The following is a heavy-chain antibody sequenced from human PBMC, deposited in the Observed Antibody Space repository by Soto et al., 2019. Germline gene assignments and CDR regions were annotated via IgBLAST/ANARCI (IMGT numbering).Heavy chain of an antibody. Sequence: QVQLVESGGGLVQPGGSLRLSCAASGFTFSDHYMGWIRQAPGKGLEWISYISNGGTTIYYADSVEGRFTSSRDNAKNSLYLQMSSLRAEDTAVYFCARGVHITNPYQDFFDNWGQGTLVTVSS. J-gene: IGHJ4*02. CDR2: ISNGGTTI. V-gene: IGHV3-11*01. CDR1: GFTFSDHY. CDR3: ARGVHITNPYQDFFDN. D-gene: IGHD1-1*01.